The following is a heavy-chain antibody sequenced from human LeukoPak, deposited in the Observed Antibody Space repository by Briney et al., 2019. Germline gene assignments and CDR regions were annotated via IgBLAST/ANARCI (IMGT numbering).Heavy chain of an antibody. Sequence: PGGSLRLSCAASGFTFSSYAMSWVRQAPGKGLEWVAVISYDGSNKYYADSVKGRFTISRDNSRNTLYLQMNSLRAEDTAVYYCARGGGRQLWPLTYYYYGMDVWGQGTTVTVSS. J-gene: IGHJ6*02. CDR3: ARGGGRQLWPLTYYYYGMDV. CDR1: GFTFSSYA. D-gene: IGHD5-18*01. CDR2: ISYDGSNK. V-gene: IGHV3-30-3*01.